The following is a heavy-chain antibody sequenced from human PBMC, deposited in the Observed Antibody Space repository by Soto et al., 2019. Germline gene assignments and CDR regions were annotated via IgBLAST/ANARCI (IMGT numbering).Heavy chain of an antibody. V-gene: IGHV4-59*01. Sequence: PSETLSLTFNVSCGSISRSYWIWIRQAPGKRLEWICYIHYTGATRYSPSLKSRVTMSVDTSKKQTSLNLTPVTAADTAVYYCARGGQAVAGYDYSGLHVWGRGTTVTVSS. D-gene: IGHD6-19*01. J-gene: IGHJ6*02. CDR3: ARGGQAVAGYDYSGLHV. CDR1: CGSISRSY. CDR2: IHYTGAT.